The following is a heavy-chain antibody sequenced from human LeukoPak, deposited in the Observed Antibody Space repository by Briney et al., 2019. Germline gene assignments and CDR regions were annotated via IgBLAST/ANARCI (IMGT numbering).Heavy chain of an antibody. CDR2: IYHSGST. CDR3: ARHTRPDYDFWSGLDY. V-gene: IGHV4-38-2*01. Sequence: SETLSLTCAVSGYSISSGYYWGWIRQPPGKGLEWIGSIYHSGSTYYNPSLKSRVTISVDTSKNQFSLKLSSVTAADTAVYYCARHTRPDYDFWSGLDYWGQGTLLTVSS. CDR1: GYSISSGYY. D-gene: IGHD3-3*01. J-gene: IGHJ4*02.